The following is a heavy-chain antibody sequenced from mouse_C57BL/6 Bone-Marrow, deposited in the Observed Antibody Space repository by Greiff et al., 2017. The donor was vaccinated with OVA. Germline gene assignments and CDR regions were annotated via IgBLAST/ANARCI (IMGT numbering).Heavy chain of an antibody. Sequence: QVQLQQPGAELVKPGASVKMSCKASGYTFTSYWITWVKQRPGQGLEWIGDIYPGSGSTNYNEKFKSKATLTVDTSSSTAYMQLSSLTSEDSAVYFCACPIYYDYDDGSLDNWGQGTSDPVSS. V-gene: IGHV1-55*01. CDR2: IYPGSGST. D-gene: IGHD2-4*01. J-gene: IGHJ4*01. CDR1: GYTFTSYW. CDR3: ACPIYYDYDDGSLDN.